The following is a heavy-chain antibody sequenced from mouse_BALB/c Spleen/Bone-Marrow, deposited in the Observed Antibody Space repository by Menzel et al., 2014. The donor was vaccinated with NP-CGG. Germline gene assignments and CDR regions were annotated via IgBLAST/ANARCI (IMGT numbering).Heavy chain of an antibody. D-gene: IGHD1-3*01. CDR3: ARAWDCDRKVWFAY. V-gene: IGHV5-4*02. CDR2: ISDGGSYT. J-gene: IGHJ3*01. CDR1: GFTFSDYY. Sequence: DVKLVESGGGLVKPGGSLKLSCAASGFTFSDYYMYWVRQTPEKRLEWVATISDGGSYTYYPGSVKGRFTISRGNAKNNLYLQMSSLKSEDTAMYYGARAWDCDRKVWFAYWGQGTLVTVSA.